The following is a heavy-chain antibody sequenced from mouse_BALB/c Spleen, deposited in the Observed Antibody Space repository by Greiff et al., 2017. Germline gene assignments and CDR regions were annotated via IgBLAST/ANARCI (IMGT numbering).Heavy chain of an antibody. D-gene: IGHD1-1*01. Sequence: GQGVESGGGLVKPGGSLKLSCAASGFTFSSYAMSWVRQTPEKRLEWVASISSGGSTYYPDSVKGRFTISRDNARNILYLQMSSLRSEDTAMYYCARGSSYGYYFDYWGQGTTLTVSS. CDR3: ARGSSYGYYFDY. CDR2: ISSGGST. J-gene: IGHJ2*01. CDR1: GFTFSSYA. V-gene: IGHV5-6-5*01.